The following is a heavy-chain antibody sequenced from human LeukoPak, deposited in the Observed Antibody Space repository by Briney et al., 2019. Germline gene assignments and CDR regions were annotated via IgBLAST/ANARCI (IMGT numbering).Heavy chain of an antibody. CDR1: GFTFSSNA. CDR3: AKGTPDIVVVPAAIV. Sequence: GGSLRLSCAASGFTFSSNAMSWVRQAPGKWLEWVSHISDRGGSTYYADSVRGRFTISRDNSKNTLYLQMNSLRAEDTAVYYCAKGTPDIVVVPAAIVWGQGTLVTVSS. V-gene: IGHV3-23*01. D-gene: IGHD2-2*01. CDR2: ISDRGGST. J-gene: IGHJ4*02.